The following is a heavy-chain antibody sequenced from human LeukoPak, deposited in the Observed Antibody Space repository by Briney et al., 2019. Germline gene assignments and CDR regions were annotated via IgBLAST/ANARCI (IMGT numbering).Heavy chain of an antibody. V-gene: IGHV3-7*03. J-gene: IGHJ4*02. Sequence: PGGSLRLSCAASGFTFSTYRMSWVRQAPGKGLEWVANIKQDGSEKHYVDSVKGRFTISRDNAKNSLYLQMNSLRAEDTAVYYCAKRKVVVAATRRSYLFDYWGQGTLVTVSS. CDR1: GFTFSTYR. CDR2: IKQDGSEK. D-gene: IGHD2-15*01. CDR3: AKRKVVVAATRRSYLFDY.